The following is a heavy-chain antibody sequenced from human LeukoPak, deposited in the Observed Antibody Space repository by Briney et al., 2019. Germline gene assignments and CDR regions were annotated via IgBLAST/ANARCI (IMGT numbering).Heavy chain of an antibody. V-gene: IGHV3-11*01. CDR2: ISSSGSTI. CDR1: GFTFSDYY. Sequence: GGSLRLSCAASGFTFSDYYMSWIRQAPGKGLEWVSYISSSGSTIYYADSVKGRFTISRDNAKNSLYLQMNSLRAEDTAAYYCARVRAVAHPYYYYGMDVWGQGTTVTVSS. CDR3: ARVRAVAHPYYYYGMDV. D-gene: IGHD6-19*01. J-gene: IGHJ6*02.